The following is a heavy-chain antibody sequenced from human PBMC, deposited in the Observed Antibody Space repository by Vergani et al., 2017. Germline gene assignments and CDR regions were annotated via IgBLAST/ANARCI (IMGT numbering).Heavy chain of an antibody. V-gene: IGHV3-9*01. Sequence: EVQLVESGGGLVQPGRSLRLSCAASGFTFDDYAMHWVRQAPGKGLELVSGISWNSGSIGYADSVKGRFTISRDNAKNSLYLQMNSLRAEDTALYYCAKGSYSSPNYYYYYYMDVWGKGTTVTVSS. CDR2: ISWNSGSI. J-gene: IGHJ6*03. D-gene: IGHD6-13*01. CDR1: GFTFDDYA. CDR3: AKGSYSSPNYYYYYYMDV.